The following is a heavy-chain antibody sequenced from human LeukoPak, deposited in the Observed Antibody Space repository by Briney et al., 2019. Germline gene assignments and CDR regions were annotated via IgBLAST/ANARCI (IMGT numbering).Heavy chain of an antibody. Sequence: SETLSLTCAVYGGSFSGYYWSWIRQPPGKGLEWIGEINHSGSTNYNPSLKSRVTISVDTSKNQFSLKLSSVTAADTAVYYCARTSSSWIHWYFDLWGRGTLVTVSS. D-gene: IGHD6-13*01. V-gene: IGHV4-34*01. J-gene: IGHJ2*01. CDR1: GGSFSGYY. CDR3: ARTSSSWIHWYFDL. CDR2: INHSGST.